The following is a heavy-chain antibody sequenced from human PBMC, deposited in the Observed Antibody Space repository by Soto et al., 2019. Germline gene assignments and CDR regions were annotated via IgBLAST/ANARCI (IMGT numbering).Heavy chain of an antibody. CDR1: GSTFSSSE. V-gene: IGHV3-48*03. J-gene: IGHJ6*02. D-gene: IGHD3-16*01. Sequence: EVQLVESGGGLVQPGGSLRLSCAASGSTFSSSEMHWVRQAPGKGLEWLSYISKSSSVIYYADSVKGRFTISRDNANNLLYLKMNSLRAEDRAVYFSASVNLRVYYGIDVWGQGTTVTVSS. CDR3: ASVNLRVYYGIDV. CDR2: ISKSSSVI.